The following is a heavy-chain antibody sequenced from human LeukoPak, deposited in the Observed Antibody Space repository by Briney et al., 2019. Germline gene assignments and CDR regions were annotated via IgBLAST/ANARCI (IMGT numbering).Heavy chain of an antibody. CDR1: GFTFSSYW. CDR2: IKQDGSEK. V-gene: IGHV3-7*01. Sequence: GGSLRLSCAVSGFTFSSYWMTWVRQAPGKGLEWVANIKQDGSEKYYVDSVKGRFTISRDNAKNSLHLQMNSLRVEDTAVYYCARVLYGAFDIWGQGTVVTVSS. CDR3: ARVLYGAFDI. J-gene: IGHJ3*02. D-gene: IGHD4-17*01.